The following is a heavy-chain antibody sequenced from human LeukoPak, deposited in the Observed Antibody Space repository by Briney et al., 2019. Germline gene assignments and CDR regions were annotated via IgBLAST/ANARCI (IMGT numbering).Heavy chain of an antibody. J-gene: IGHJ4*02. CDR1: GGFISSGGYY. V-gene: IGHV4-31*03. D-gene: IGHD3-10*01. CDR3: ARDGGSGSYAYYFDY. CDR2: IYYSGST. Sequence: SETLSLTCTVSGGFISSGGYYWSWIRQHPGKGLEWIGYIYYSGSTYYNSSLKSRVTISVDTSKNQFSLKLSSVTAADTAVYYCARDGGSGSYAYYFDYWGQGTLVTVSS.